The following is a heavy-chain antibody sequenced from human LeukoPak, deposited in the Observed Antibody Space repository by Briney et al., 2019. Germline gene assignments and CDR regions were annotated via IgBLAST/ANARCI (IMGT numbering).Heavy chain of an antibody. CDR1: GYTFTGYY. CDR3: AREVWSGYYYMDV. V-gene: IGHV1-2*02. Sequence: ASVKVSCKASGYTFTGYYIQWVRQAPGQGLEWMGWTNPNSGGTKYAQKFQGRVTMTRDTSINTAYMEVSRLTSDDTAVYYCAREVWSGYYYMDVWGKGTTVTVSS. D-gene: IGHD2-8*02. J-gene: IGHJ6*03. CDR2: TNPNSGGT.